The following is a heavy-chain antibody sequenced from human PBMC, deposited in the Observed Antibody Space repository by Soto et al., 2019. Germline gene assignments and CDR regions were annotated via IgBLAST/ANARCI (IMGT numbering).Heavy chain of an antibody. D-gene: IGHD3-22*01. CDR1: GFSVSRDY. CDR3: ARDSCDNSCYWAIDI. V-gene: IGHV3-66*01. CDR2: IYSDGTT. Sequence: EVQLVESGGGLVQPGGSLRLSCAASGFSVSRDYMSWVRQAPGKGLEWVSVIYSDGTTYYADSVKGRFTISRDNFKNTLYLQMNSLRAEDTAVYYCARDSCDNSCYWAIDIWGQGTLVTVSS. J-gene: IGHJ3*02.